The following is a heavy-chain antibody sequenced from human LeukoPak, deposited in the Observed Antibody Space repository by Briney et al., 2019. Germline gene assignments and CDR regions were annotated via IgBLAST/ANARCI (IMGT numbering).Heavy chain of an antibody. D-gene: IGHD1-26*01. CDR2: IYHSGST. CDR3: ARNKGMSGSYPDAFDI. V-gene: IGHV4-38-2*02. J-gene: IGHJ3*02. CDR1: GYSISSGYY. Sequence: SETLSLTCTVSGYSISSGYYWGWIRQPPGKGLEWIGSIYHSGSTYYNPSLKSRVTISVDTSKNQFSLKLSSVTAVDTAVYYCARNKGMSGSYPDAFDIWGQGTMVTVSS.